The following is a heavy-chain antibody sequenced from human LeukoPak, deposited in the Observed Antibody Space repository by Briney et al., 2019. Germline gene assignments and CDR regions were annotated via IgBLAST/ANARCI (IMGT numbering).Heavy chain of an antibody. Sequence: PGGSLRLSCAASGFTFSSYEMNWVRQAPGKGLEWVSYISSSGSTIYYADSVKGRFTISRDNAKNSLYLQMNSLRAEDTAVYYCARGIRDIVLMVYAPPEGERDYYFDYWGQGTLVTVSS. CDR2: ISSSGSTI. D-gene: IGHD2-8*01. V-gene: IGHV3-48*03. CDR1: GFTFSSYE. J-gene: IGHJ4*02. CDR3: ARGIRDIVLMVYAPPEGERDYYFDY.